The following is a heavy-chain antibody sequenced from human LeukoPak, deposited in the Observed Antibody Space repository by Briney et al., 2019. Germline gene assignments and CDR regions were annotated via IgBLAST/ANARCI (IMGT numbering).Heavy chain of an antibody. Sequence: PGRSLRLSCAASGFTFSSYGMHWVRQAPGKGLEWVAVISYDGSNKYYADSVKGRFTISRDNSKNTLCLQMNSLRAEDTAVYYCANFYSGCGYWGQGTLVTVSS. CDR2: ISYDGSNK. CDR3: ANFYSGCGY. V-gene: IGHV3-30*18. J-gene: IGHJ4*02. D-gene: IGHD6-19*01. CDR1: GFTFSSYG.